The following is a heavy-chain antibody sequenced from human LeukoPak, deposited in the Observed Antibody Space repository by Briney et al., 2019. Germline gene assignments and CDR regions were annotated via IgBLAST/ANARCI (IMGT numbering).Heavy chain of an antibody. D-gene: IGHD4-23*01. CDR3: AREPTVGTPPA. CDR1: GFTFSDYY. J-gene: IGHJ4*02. CDR2: ISSSGSTI. Sequence: GGSLRLSCAASGFTFSDYYMSWIRQAPGKGLEWVSYISSSGSTIYYADSVKGRFTISRDNAKNSLYLQMNSLRAEDTAAYYCAREPTVGTPPAWGQGTLVTVSS. V-gene: IGHV3-11*01.